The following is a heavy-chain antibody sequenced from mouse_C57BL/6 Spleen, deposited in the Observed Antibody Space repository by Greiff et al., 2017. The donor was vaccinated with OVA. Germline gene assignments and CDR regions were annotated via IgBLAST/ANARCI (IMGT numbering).Heavy chain of an antibody. CDR1: GYTFTGYW. D-gene: IGHD3-2*02. J-gene: IGHJ4*01. CDR3: ARDSSGYDHYYAMDY. Sequence: VQLQQSGAELVKPGASVKLSCKASGYTFTGYWIEWVKQRPGHGLEWIGKIFPDSGGTKYNEKFKGKATFTVDKSSNTAYMQLSSLTTEDSAIYYCARDSSGYDHYYAMDYWGKGTSVTVSS. V-gene: IGHV1-9*01. CDR2: IFPDSGGT.